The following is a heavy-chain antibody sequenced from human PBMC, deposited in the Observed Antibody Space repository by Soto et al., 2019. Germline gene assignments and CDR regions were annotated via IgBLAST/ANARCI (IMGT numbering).Heavy chain of an antibody. V-gene: IGHV3-30*18. Sequence: QVQLVESGGGVVQPGRSLRLSCAASGFTFSNYGMHWVRQAPGKGLEWVAILSYDGINKFYVDSVKGRFTISRDDSKNTLYLQMNSLRAEDTAVYYCAKSFASSYRYCDYWGQGTLVTVSS. D-gene: IGHD3-16*02. CDR1: GFTFSNYG. CDR3: AKSFASSYRYCDY. CDR2: LSYDGINK. J-gene: IGHJ4*02.